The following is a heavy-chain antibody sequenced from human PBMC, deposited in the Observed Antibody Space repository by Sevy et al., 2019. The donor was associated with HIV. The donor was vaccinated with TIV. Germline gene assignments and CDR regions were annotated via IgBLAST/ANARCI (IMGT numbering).Heavy chain of an antibody. CDR3: ARDPLLYDILTGDYYYGMDV. D-gene: IGHD3-9*01. CDR2: IYTSGST. V-gene: IGHV4-4*07. CDR1: GGSISSYY. J-gene: IGHJ6*02. Sequence: SETLSLTCTVSGGSISSYYWSWIRQPAGKGLEWIGRIYTSGSTNYNPSLKSRLTMSVDTSKNQFSLNLSSVTAADTALYYCARDPLLYDILTGDYYYGMDVWGQGTTVTVSS.